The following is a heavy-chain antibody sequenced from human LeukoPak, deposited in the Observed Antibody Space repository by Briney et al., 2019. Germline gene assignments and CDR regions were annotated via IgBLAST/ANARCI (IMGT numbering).Heavy chain of an antibody. V-gene: IGHV3-48*01. CDR1: GFTFSSYS. D-gene: IGHD1-7*01. J-gene: IGHJ6*03. Sequence: AGGSLRLSCAASGFTFSSYSMNWVRQAPGKGLEWVSYISSSSSTIYYADSVKGRFTISRDNSKNTLFLQMNSLRAEDTAVYYCAKRRGLELLYYYYMDVWGKGITVTVSS. CDR3: AKRRGLELLYYYYMDV. CDR2: ISSSSSTI.